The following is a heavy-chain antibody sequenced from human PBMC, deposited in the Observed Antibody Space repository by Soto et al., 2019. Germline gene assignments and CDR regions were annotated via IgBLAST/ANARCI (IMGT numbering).Heavy chain of an antibody. CDR2: IGASGAGT. V-gene: IGHV3-23*01. CDR1: GFTFSNYA. CDR3: ALRKTGSYFDY. D-gene: IGHD1-26*01. Sequence: EVQLLESGGGLVQPGGSLRLSCAGSGFTFSNYAMSWVRQAPGTGLEWVSGIGASGAGTYYADSVKGRFTISRDNSKNTLHLQMNSLRAEDTAVYYCALRKTGSYFDYWGQRTLVTDSS. J-gene: IGHJ4*02.